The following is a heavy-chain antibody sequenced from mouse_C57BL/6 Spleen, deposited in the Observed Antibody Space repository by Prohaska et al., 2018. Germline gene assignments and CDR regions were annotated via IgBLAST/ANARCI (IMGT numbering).Heavy chain of an antibody. CDR1: GYTFTNYW. V-gene: IGHV1-63*01. Sequence: QVQLQQSGAELVRPGTSVKMSCKASGYTFTNYWIGWAKQRPGHGLEWIGDIYPGGGYTNYNDKFKGKATLTADKSSSTAYMQFSSLTSEDSAIYYCARRGTTVVAEYYFDYWGQGTTLTVSS. CDR3: ARRGTTVVAEYYFDY. J-gene: IGHJ2*01. CDR2: IYPGGGYT. D-gene: IGHD1-1*01.